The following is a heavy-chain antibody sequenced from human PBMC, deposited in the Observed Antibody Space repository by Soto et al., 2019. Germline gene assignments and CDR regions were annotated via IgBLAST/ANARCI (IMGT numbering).Heavy chain of an antibody. V-gene: IGHV4-34*01. CDR2: INHSGST. Sequence: SETLSLTCAVYGGSFSGYYWSWIRQPPGKGLEWIGEINHSGSTNYNPSLKSRVTISVDTSKNQFSLKLSSVTAADTAVYYCATKAGYCSSTSCLKYFDYWGQGTLVTVSS. J-gene: IGHJ4*02. CDR3: ATKAGYCSSTSCLKYFDY. D-gene: IGHD2-2*01. CDR1: GGSFSGYY.